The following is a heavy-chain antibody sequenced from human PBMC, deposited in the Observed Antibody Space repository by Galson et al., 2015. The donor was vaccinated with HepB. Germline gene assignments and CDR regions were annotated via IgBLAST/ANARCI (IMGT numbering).Heavy chain of an antibody. Sequence: SLRLSCAASGFTFSGSAMHWVRQASGKGLEWVGRIRSKANNYATAYAASVKGRFTISRDDSKNTAYLQMNSLKTEDTAVYYCTSGFSGYDWGGFDYWGQGTLVTVSS. CDR1: GFTFSGSA. CDR3: TSGFSGYDWGGFDY. CDR2: IRSKANNYAT. V-gene: IGHV3-73*01. J-gene: IGHJ4*02. D-gene: IGHD5-12*01.